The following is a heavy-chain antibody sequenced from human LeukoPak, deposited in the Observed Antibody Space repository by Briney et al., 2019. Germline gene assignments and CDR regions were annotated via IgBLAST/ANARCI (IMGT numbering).Heavy chain of an antibody. CDR3: ARNSLTIVSRIRTAIGFDS. CDR2: INHSGST. V-gene: IGHV4-34*01. CDR1: GGSFSGYY. J-gene: IGHJ4*02. D-gene: IGHD4-11*01. Sequence: PSETLSLTCAVYGGSFSGYYWSWIRQPPGKGLEWIGEINHSGSTNYNPSLKSRVTISVDTSKNQFSLKLSSVTAADTAIYYCARNSLTIVSRIRTAIGFDSWGQGTRVTVSS.